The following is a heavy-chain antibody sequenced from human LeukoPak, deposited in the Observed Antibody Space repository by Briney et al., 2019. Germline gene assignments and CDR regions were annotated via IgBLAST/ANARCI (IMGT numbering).Heavy chain of an antibody. CDR1: GGSISSGGYY. CDR2: IYHSGST. Sequence: SETLSLTCTVSGGSISSGGYYWSWIRQPPGKGLEWIGYIYHSGSTYYNPSLKSRVTISVDRSKNQFSLKLSSVTAADTAVYYCARVRIVVVPAAHKWFDPWGQGTLVTVSS. CDR3: ARVRIVVVPAAHKWFDP. D-gene: IGHD2-2*01. V-gene: IGHV4-30-2*01. J-gene: IGHJ5*02.